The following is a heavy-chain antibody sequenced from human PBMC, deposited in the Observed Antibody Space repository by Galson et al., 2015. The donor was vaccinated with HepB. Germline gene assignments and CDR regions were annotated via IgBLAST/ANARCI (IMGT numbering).Heavy chain of an antibody. CDR2: IYSSGST. Sequence: SETLSLTCTVSGGSINSFYWSWIRQPAGKGLECIGRIYSSGSTNYNPSLKSRVTMSVDTSKNQFSLKLSSVTAADTAVYYCARGGGPNGFGPWGQGSLVTVSS. J-gene: IGHJ5*02. V-gene: IGHV4-4*07. CDR3: ARGGGPNGFGP. CDR1: GGSINSFY.